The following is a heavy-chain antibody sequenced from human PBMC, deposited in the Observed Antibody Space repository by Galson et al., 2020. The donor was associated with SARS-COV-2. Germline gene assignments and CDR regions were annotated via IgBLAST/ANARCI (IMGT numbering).Heavy chain of an antibody. CDR2: IKEDASDK. D-gene: IGHD4-17*01. Sequence: GESLKISCAASGFTFSSYWMSWVRRAPGKGLEWVANIKEDASDKYYVDSVKGRFTISRENGRKLLSLQMNSLRAEDTAVYYCARGSTVFDSWGQGTLVTVSS. J-gene: IGHJ4*02. CDR3: ARGSTVFDS. CDR1: GFTFSSYW. V-gene: IGHV3-7*03.